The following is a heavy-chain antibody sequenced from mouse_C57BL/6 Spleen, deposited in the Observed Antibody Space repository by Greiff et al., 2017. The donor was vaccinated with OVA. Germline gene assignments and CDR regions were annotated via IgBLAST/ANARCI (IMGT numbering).Heavy chain of an antibody. J-gene: IGHJ1*03. CDR2: IRSKSNNYAT. V-gene: IGHV10-1*01. Sequence: EVKLVESGGGLVQPKGSLKLSCAASGFSFNTYAMNWVRQAPGTGLEWVARIRSKSNNYATYYADSVKDRFTISRDDSESMLYLQMNNLKTEDTAMYYCVRDLYYYGSSYDWYFDVWGTGTTVTVSS. CDR3: VRDLYYYGSSYDWYFDV. CDR1: GFSFNTYA. D-gene: IGHD1-1*01.